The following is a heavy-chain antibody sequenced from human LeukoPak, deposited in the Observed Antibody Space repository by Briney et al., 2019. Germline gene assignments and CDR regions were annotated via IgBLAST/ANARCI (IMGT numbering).Heavy chain of an antibody. CDR2: IYYSWST. J-gene: IGHJ6*02. V-gene: IGHV4-59*01. CDR1: GGSIISYY. D-gene: IGHD2-8*01. Sequence: SGTLSLTCTVSGGSIISYYWSWIRQPPGKGLEGIGYIYYSWSTNYNPSLQSRVTISVDTSQNQFSLKLSSVTAADTAVYYCASTHPGSGYCTNGVCQDYYYYGMDVWGQGTTVTVSS. CDR3: ASTHPGSGYCTNGVCQDYYYYGMDV.